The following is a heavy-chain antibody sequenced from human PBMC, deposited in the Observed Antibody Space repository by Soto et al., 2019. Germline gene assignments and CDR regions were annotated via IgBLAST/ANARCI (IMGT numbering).Heavy chain of an antibody. CDR3: ARSRNRAVHDSIKI. CDR1: VFTFSRYA. V-gene: IGHV3-30-3*01. Sequence: GGSLRLSCECSVFTFSRYAMHCVRHSPGGGLEWVAVISRDGSSTYYGDSVKGRFTVSRDNAKNSVFLSMTSLRADDTAVFYCARSRNRAVHDSIKIWGQGTLVSVSS. D-gene: IGHD3-3*01. CDR2: ISRDGSST. J-gene: IGHJ1*01.